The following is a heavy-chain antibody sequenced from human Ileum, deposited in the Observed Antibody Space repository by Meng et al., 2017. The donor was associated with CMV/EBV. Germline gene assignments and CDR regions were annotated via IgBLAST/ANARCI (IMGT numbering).Heavy chain of an antibody. V-gene: IGHV1-2*02. J-gene: IGHJ1*01. CDR1: GYIFTQYF. CDR3: ARDSGYDAS. Sequence: QVQLEQSGAEVKKPGASGKVSCKSSGYIFTQYFIPWVRQAPGQGLEWMGWIDPDTGNTNDVGKFQGRVTMTRDTSSSTAYMELSRLRSDDTAIYYCARDSGYDASWGQGTLVTVSS. D-gene: IGHD6-13*01. CDR2: IDPDTGNT.